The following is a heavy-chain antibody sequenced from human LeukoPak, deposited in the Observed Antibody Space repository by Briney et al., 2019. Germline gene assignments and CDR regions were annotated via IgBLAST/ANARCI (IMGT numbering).Heavy chain of an antibody. V-gene: IGHV4-30-4*08. CDR1: GGSISSSSYY. CDR3: ARHCSSTSCYSGLDY. Sequence: PSETLSLTCTVSGGSISSSSYYWGWIRQPPGKGLEWIGYIYYSGSTYYNPSLKSRVTISVDTSKNQFSLKLSSVTAADTAVYYCARHCSSTSCYSGLDYWGQGTLVTVSS. J-gene: IGHJ4*02. CDR2: IYYSGST. D-gene: IGHD2-2*02.